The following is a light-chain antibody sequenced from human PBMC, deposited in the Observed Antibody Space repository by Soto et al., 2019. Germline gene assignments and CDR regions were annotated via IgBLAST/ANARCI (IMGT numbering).Light chain of an antibody. CDR3: CSYAGSYTYV. J-gene: IGLJ1*01. V-gene: IGLV2-11*01. CDR1: SSDVGSYNY. CDR2: EVT. Sequence: QSALAQPRSVSGSPGQSVTISCTGTSSDVGSYNYVSWYQHHPGKAPKLMIYEVTKRPSGVPDRFSGSKSGDTASLTISGLQADDEADYYRCSYAGSYTYVFGSGTKVTVL.